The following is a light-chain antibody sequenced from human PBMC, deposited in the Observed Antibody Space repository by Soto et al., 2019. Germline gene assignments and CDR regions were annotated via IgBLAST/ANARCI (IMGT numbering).Light chain of an antibody. Sequence: QSALTQPASVSGSPGQSITISCTGTSSEVGSYNLVSWYQQHPSKAPKLMMYEGSKRPSGVSNRFSGSKSGNTASLTISGLQAEDEADYYCCSYAGSSTLDVVFGGRTKLTLL. CDR2: EGS. CDR1: SSEVGSYNL. J-gene: IGLJ2*01. V-gene: IGLV2-23*01. CDR3: CSYAGSSTLDVV.